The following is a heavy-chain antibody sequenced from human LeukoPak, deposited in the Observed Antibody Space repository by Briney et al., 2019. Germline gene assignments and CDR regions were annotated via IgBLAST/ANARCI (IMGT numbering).Heavy chain of an antibody. CDR2: IDISGSII. J-gene: IGHJ4*02. V-gene: IGHV3-11*01. CDR1: GFTFSDYY. CDR3: ARRKHSSGWSPNEFYFDY. Sequence: PGGSLRLSCAASGFTFSDYYMSWIRQAPGKGLEWVSYIDISGSIIYYAHSVKGRFTISRDNAKNSLYLQMNSLRAEDTVVYYCARRKHSSGWSPNEFYFDYWGQGTLVTVSS. D-gene: IGHD6-13*01.